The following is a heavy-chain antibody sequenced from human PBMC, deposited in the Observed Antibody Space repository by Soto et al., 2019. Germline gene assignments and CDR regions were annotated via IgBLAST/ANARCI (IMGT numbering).Heavy chain of an antibody. CDR3: AKDSHGNTSSTTKDQ. V-gene: IGHV3-23*01. J-gene: IGHJ4*02. CDR1: GFIFTNYA. D-gene: IGHD1-26*01. CDR2: ISGSGGRA. Sequence: GGSLRLSCAASGFIFTNYAMSWVRQAPGKGLEWLSAISGSGGRAYYADSVKGRFTISRDNSRNTLYLQVNNMGAEDTAVYYCAKDSHGNTSSTTKDQWGEGTLDSV.